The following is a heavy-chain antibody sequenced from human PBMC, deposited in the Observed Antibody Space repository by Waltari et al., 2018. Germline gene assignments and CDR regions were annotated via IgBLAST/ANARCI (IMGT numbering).Heavy chain of an antibody. CDR1: GFNLSSYA. D-gene: IGHD3-10*01. CDR2: ISGSAGST. J-gene: IGHJ4*02. Sequence: GGGLVQPGGSLRLSCAASGFNLSSYAMSWVRQAPGKGLEWVSTISGSAGSTYYADSVKGRFTISRDISKNTLFLQMNSLRAEDTALYSCAKDQYTSSRRGFDSWGQGTLVTVSS. V-gene: IGHV3-23*01. CDR3: AKDQYTSSRRGFDS.